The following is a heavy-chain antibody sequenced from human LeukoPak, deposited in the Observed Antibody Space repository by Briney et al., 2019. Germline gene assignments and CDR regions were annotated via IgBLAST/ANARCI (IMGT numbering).Heavy chain of an antibody. Sequence: TSSETLSLTCSVSGGSISSYYWSWIRQPPGKGLEWIGYIYHSGSTNYNPSLKSRVTISADTSKNQFSLKLSFVTAAETAVYYCARTLWFGELSAFDIWGQGTMVTVSS. CDR1: GGSISSYY. CDR2: IYHSGST. CDR3: ARTLWFGELSAFDI. V-gene: IGHV4-59*08. D-gene: IGHD3-10*01. J-gene: IGHJ3*02.